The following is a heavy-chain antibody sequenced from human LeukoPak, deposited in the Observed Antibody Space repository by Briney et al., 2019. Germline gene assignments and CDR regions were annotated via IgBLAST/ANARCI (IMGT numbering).Heavy chain of an antibody. V-gene: IGHV4-34*01. J-gene: IGHJ4*02. CDR3: ARGYRSYGYDEIDY. CDR2: INHSGST. D-gene: IGHD5-18*01. Sequence: PSETLSLTCAVYGGSFSGYYWSWIRQPPGKGLEWIGEINHSGSTNYNPSLKSRVTISVDTSKNQFSLKLSSVTAADTAVYYCARGYRSYGYDEIDYWGQGTLVTVSS. CDR1: GGSFSGYY.